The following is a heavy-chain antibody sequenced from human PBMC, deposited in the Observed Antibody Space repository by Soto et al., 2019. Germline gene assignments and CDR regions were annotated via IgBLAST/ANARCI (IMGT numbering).Heavy chain of an antibody. Sequence: GASVKVSCKASGYTFTSYGISWVRQAPGQGLEWMGWISAYNGNTNYAQKLQGRVTMTTDTSTSTAYMELRSLRSDDTAVYYCARDKNRGYSGYDYDAFDIWGQGTMVTVSS. CDR3: ARDKNRGYSGYDYDAFDI. V-gene: IGHV1-18*01. D-gene: IGHD5-12*01. J-gene: IGHJ3*02. CDR2: ISAYNGNT. CDR1: GYTFTSYG.